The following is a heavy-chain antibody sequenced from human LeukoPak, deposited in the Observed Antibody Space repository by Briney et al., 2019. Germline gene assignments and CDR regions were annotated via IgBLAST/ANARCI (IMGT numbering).Heavy chain of an antibody. V-gene: IGHV4-59*01. CDR2: IYYSGST. Sequence: SSETLSLTCTVSGGSISSYYWSWIRQPPGKGLEWAGYIYYSGSTNYNPSLKSRVTISVDTSKNQFSLKLSSVTAADTAVYYCARSGYQLLSGPFDYWGQGTLVTVSS. J-gene: IGHJ4*02. CDR1: GGSISSYY. CDR3: ARSGYQLLSGPFDY. D-gene: IGHD2-2*01.